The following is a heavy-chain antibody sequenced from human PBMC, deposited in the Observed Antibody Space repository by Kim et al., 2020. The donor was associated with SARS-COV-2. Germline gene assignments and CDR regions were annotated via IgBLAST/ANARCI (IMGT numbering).Heavy chain of an antibody. CDR3: ARGVYDYIWGSYRYSWFDP. Sequence: SETLSLTCAVSGGSISSGGYSWSWIRQPPVKGLEWIGYIYHSGSTYYNPSLKSRVTISVDRSKNQFSLKLSSVTAADTAVYYCARGVYDYIWGSYRYSWFDPWGQGTLVTVSS. V-gene: IGHV4-30-2*01. CDR2: IYHSGST. D-gene: IGHD3-16*02. CDR1: GGSISSGGYS. J-gene: IGHJ5*02.